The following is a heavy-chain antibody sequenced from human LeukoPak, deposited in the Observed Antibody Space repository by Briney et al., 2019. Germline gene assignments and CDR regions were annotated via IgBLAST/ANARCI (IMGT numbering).Heavy chain of an antibody. D-gene: IGHD3-10*02. J-gene: IGHJ4*03. Sequence: GGSLRLSCAASGFSFSSYGMYWVRQAPGKGLEWVALIYNDGGLPNYLDSVRGRFTISRGNSKNTLYLQMDSLRVGGTGVYYCAQWHYVRNSEFLDNWGPGSL. CDR2: IYNDGGLP. CDR1: GFSFSSYG. CDR3: AQWHYVRNSEFLDN. V-gene: IGHV3-33*07.